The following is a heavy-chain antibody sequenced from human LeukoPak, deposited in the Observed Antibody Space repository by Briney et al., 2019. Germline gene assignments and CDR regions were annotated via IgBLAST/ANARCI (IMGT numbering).Heavy chain of an antibody. D-gene: IGHD1-26*01. J-gene: IGHJ4*02. Sequence: ASVKVSCKASGYTFTSYYIHWVRQAPGQGLEWMGIINPSGGSTTYVQKFQGRVAMTRDTSTSRVYMEVSSLRSEDTAVYYCAKDQRWESPHYLDSWGQGTLVTVSS. CDR1: GYTFTSYY. CDR2: INPSGGST. V-gene: IGHV1-46*01. CDR3: AKDQRWESPHYLDS.